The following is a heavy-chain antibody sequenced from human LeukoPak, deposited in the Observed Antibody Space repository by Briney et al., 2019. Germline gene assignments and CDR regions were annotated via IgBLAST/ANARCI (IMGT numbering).Heavy chain of an antibody. CDR2: IYYSGST. CDR3: ARLAGYSYGPRKPTSYYYYGMDV. Sequence: SQTLSLTCTVSGGSISSGGYYWSWIRQHPGKGLEWIGYIYYSGSTNYNPSLKSRVTISVDTSKNQFSLKLSSVTAADTAVYYCARLAGYSYGPRKPTSYYYYGMDVWGQGTTVTVSS. D-gene: IGHD5-18*01. CDR1: GGSISSGGYY. J-gene: IGHJ6*02. V-gene: IGHV4-31*03.